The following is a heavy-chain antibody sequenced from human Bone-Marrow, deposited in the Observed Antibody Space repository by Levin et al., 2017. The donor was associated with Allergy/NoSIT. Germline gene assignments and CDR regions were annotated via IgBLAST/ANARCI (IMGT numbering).Heavy chain of an antibody. D-gene: IGHD2-21*01. J-gene: IGHJ6*02. Sequence: KAGGSLRLSCTVSGGSISGHHWSWIRQPPGKALEWIGNIHYSGTTKYNPSLKSRVTISVDTSKNQFSLKLSSVTAADTAVYYCGRDRSIKNQDGDFWDYGMDVWGQGTTVSVSS. V-gene: IGHV4-59*11. CDR1: GGSISGHH. CDR2: IHYSGTT. CDR3: GRDRSIKNQDGDFWDYGMDV.